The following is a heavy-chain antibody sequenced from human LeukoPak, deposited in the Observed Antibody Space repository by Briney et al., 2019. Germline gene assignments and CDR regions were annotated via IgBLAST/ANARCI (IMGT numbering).Heavy chain of an antibody. J-gene: IGHJ4*02. V-gene: IGHV1-8*01. Sequence: ASVKVSCKTSGYTFTSSDINWVRQAPGQGLEWMGWTNPNSGKTGYARKFQGRVTMTKNTSISTAYMEVSSLGYDDTAIYYCARGRPGLASAGTYDFWGQGTLITVSS. D-gene: IGHD6-13*01. CDR1: GYTFTSSD. CDR2: TNPNSGKT. CDR3: ARGRPGLASAGTYDF.